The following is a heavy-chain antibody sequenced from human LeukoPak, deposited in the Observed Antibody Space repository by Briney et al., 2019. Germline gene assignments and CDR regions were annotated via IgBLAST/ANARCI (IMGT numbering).Heavy chain of an antibody. J-gene: IGHJ3*02. CDR2: IWYDGSNK. CDR1: GFTFXXYG. Sequence: RXSCXASGFTFXXYGMHWVRQAPGKGLEWVAVIWYDGSNKYYADSVKGRFTISRDNSKNTLYLQMNSLRAEDTAVYYCARVRASPMSAFDIWGQGTMVTVSS. D-gene: IGHD4-17*01. CDR3: ARVRASPMSAFDI. V-gene: IGHV3-33*01.